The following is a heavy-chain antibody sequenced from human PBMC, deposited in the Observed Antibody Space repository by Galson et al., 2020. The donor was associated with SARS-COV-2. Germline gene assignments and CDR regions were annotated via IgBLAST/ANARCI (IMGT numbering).Heavy chain of an antibody. D-gene: IGHD2-15*01. J-gene: IGHJ4*02. CDR2: IFYDGSDK. CDR3: ARDGQNSGGWALDY. V-gene: IGHV3-30*12. Sequence: GESLKISCAASGFTFSDHAMHWVRQAPGKGLEWVAQIFYDGSDKYYADSVKGRFTISRDDSENTVFLQMNNLRAEDTAVYYCARDGQNSGGWALDYWGQGTLVTVSS. CDR1: GFTFSDHA.